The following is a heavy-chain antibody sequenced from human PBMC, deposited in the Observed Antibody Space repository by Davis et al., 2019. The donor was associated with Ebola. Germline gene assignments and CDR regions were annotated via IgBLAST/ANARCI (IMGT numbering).Heavy chain of an antibody. CDR2: INTNTGNP. D-gene: IGHD2-15*01. J-gene: IGHJ2*01. CDR1: GYTFAKFP. V-gene: IGHV7-4-1*02. Sequence: AASVKVSCKASGYTFAKFPMHWVRQAPGQGLEWMGWINTNTGNPTYAQGFTGRFVFSLDTSVSTAYLQISSLKAEDTAVYYCARGANPSSDLWGRGTLVTVSS. CDR3: ARGANPSSDL.